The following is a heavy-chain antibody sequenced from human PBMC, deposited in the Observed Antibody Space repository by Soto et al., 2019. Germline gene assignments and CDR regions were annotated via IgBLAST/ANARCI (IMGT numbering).Heavy chain of an antibody. D-gene: IGHD6-13*01. CDR2: IWYDGSNK. CDR3: ARDLKSGTFDY. V-gene: IGHV3-33*01. Sequence: PGGSLRLSCAASGFTFNSYVMHWVRQAPGKGLEWVAVIWYDGSNKYYADSVKGRFTISRDNSKNTLYLQMNSLRAEDTAIYYCARDLKSGTFDYWGQGTLVTVSS. J-gene: IGHJ4*02. CDR1: GFTFNSYV.